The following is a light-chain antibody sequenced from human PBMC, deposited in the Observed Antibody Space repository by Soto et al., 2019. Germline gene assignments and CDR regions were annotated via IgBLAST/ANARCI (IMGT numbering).Light chain of an antibody. CDR3: QQYGSSPRT. Sequence: EFVLTQSPGTLSLSPGERATLSCRASQSVTSYLAWYQQRPGQAPRLLIYDASRRATGIPARFSGSGSGADFTLTISSLEPEDFAVYYCQQYGSSPRTFGQGTKVDIK. CDR2: DAS. J-gene: IGKJ1*01. CDR1: QSVTSY. V-gene: IGKV3-20*01.